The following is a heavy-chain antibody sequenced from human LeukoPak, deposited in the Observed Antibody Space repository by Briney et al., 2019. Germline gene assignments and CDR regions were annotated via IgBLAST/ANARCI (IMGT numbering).Heavy chain of an antibody. V-gene: IGHV4-39*01. J-gene: IGHJ4*03. CDR3: ARMEVGGPFDS. CDR2: IYYSGST. D-gene: IGHD3-16*01. CDR1: GGSISSSSYY. Sequence: SETLSLTCTVSGGSISSSSYYWGWIRQPPGKGLEWIGSIYYSGSTYYNPSLKSRVTISVDTSKNQMSLKMKSVTRADTAVYYCARMEVGGPFDSWGQGTLVTVSS.